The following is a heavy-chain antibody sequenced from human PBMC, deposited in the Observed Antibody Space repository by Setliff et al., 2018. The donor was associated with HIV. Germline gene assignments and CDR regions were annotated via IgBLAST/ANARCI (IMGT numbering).Heavy chain of an antibody. CDR2: IIPILGVA. CDR1: RSTFNSHT. V-gene: IGHV1-69*02. CDR3: VRGVQSPPHYSYYYMDV. J-gene: IGHJ6*03. D-gene: IGHD3-3*01. Sequence: KGSCKASRSTFNSHTIHWVRQAPGQGLDWMGRIIPILGVANYAQRFQGKVTITADKSTSTAYMELTSLRFDDTAMYYCVRGVQSPPHYSYYYMDVWGEGTMVTVSS.